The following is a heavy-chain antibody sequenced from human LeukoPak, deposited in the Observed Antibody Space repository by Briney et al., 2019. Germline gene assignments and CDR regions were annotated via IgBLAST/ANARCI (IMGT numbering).Heavy chain of an antibody. CDR1: GFSFSSSW. V-gene: IGHV3-74*01. CDR3: AKDYGGNYDAFDI. D-gene: IGHD4-23*01. Sequence: GGSLRLSCAASGFSFSSSWMHWVRQVPGKGLEWVSRINDDETSTTYAESVKGRFTISRDNAKNTLYLQMNSLRAEDTAVYYCAKDYGGNYDAFDIWGQGTMVTVSS. CDR2: INDDETST. J-gene: IGHJ3*02.